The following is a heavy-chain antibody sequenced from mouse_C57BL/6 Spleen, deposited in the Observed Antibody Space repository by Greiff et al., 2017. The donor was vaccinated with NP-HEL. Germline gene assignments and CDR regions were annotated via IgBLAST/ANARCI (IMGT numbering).Heavy chain of an antibody. Sequence: QVQLQQPGAELVRPGSSVKLSCKASGYTFTSYWMHWVKQRPIQGLEWIGNIDPSDSETHYNQKFKDKATLTVDKSSRTAYMQLSSLTSADSAVYYCAGSRGSFDYWGQGTTLTVSS. V-gene: IGHV1-52*01. CDR3: AGSRGSFDY. D-gene: IGHD1-1*01. CDR1: GYTFTSYW. J-gene: IGHJ2*01. CDR2: IDPSDSET.